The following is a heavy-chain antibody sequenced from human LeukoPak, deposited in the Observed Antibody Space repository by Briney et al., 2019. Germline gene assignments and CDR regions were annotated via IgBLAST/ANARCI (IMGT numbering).Heavy chain of an antibody. V-gene: IGHV3-20*03. CDR2: INWNGGIT. J-gene: IGHJ4*02. CDR1: RLTFSDDG. D-gene: IGHD3-22*01. Sequence: GSPRLSSAPSRLTFSDDGMSSVRQAPGKRLEWVSGINWNGGITASADSLKCRFTISRDNAKNSLYLHMSSLRAEATALYYFARVKGNYYERSGYYLFDYWGQGTLVTVSS. CDR3: ARVKGNYYERSGYYLFDY.